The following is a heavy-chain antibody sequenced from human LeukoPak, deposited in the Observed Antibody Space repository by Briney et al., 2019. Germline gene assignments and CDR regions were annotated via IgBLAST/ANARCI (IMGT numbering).Heavy chain of an antibody. CDR3: AKDKEGGNSGYDWGDYYYSSGMDV. Sequence: GGTLRLSCAASGFTFSSYWMSWVRQAPGKGLEWVANIKQDGSEKYYVDSVKGRFTISRDNAKNSLYPQMNSLRAEDTAVYYCAKDKEGGNSGYDWGDYYYSSGMDVWAKGPRSPSP. CDR2: IKQDGSEK. J-gene: IGHJ6*02. CDR1: GFTFSSYW. V-gene: IGHV3-7*01. D-gene: IGHD5-12*01.